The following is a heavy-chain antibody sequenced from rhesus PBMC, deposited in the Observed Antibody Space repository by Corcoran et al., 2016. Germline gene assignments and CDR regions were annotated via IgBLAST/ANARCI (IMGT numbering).Heavy chain of an antibody. CDR2: IDPSDSDT. Sequence: ELQLVQSGAEVKRPGESLKISCKPSGYGLTSYWISWVGQRPGKGRGGMGAIDPSDSDTRYSPSFQGPVTISADKSISTAYLQWSSLKASDSATYYCAKEDGSSFFDYWGQGVLVTVSS. V-gene: IGHV5-2*01. CDR3: AKEDGSSFFDY. D-gene: IGHD4-29*01. J-gene: IGHJ4*01. CDR1: GYGLTSYW.